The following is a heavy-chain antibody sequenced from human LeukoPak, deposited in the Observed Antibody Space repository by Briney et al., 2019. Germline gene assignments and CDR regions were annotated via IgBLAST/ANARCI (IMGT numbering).Heavy chain of an antibody. J-gene: IGHJ5*02. CDR3: AREGVWATVTTPGHWFDP. V-gene: IGHV1-46*01. Sequence: GASVKVSCKASGYTFTSYYMHWVRQAPGQGLEWMGIINPSGGSTSYAQKFQGRVTMTRDTSTSTVYMELSSLRSEDTAVYYCAREGVWATVTTPGHWFDPWGQGTLVTVSS. CDR1: GYTFTSYY. D-gene: IGHD4-17*01. CDR2: INPSGGST.